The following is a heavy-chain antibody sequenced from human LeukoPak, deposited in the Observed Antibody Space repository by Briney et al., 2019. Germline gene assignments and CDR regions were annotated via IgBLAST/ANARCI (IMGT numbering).Heavy chain of an antibody. CDR3: ARGEGGGYALDAFDI. D-gene: IGHD5-12*01. CDR1: GGSISSGDYY. CDR2: IYYSGST. V-gene: IGHV4-30-4*01. J-gene: IGHJ3*02. Sequence: SETLSLTCTVSGGSISSGDYYWSWIRQPPGKGLEWIGYIYYSGSTYYNPSLKSRVTISVDTSKNQFSLKLSSVTAADTAVYCCARGEGGGYALDAFDIWGQGTMVTVSS.